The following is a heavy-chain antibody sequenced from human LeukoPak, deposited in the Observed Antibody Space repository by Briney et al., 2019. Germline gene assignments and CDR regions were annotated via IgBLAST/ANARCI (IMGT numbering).Heavy chain of an antibody. J-gene: IGHJ4*02. CDR3: ARDEGYCSSTSCLYYFDY. Sequence: GASVKVSCKASGGTFSSYAISWVRQAPGQGLEWMGWINPNSGGTNYAQKFQGRVTMTRDTSISTAYMELSRLRSDDTAVYYCARDEGYCSSTSCLYYFDYWGQGTLVTVSS. D-gene: IGHD2-2*01. CDR2: INPNSGGT. CDR1: GGTFSSYA. V-gene: IGHV1-2*02.